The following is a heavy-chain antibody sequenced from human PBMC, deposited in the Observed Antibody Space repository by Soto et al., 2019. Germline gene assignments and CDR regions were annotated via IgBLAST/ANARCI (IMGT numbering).Heavy chain of an antibody. J-gene: IGHJ4*02. CDR3: ARDFAYFDS. V-gene: IGHV4-61*01. CDR1: GGSFKSGSYS. Sequence: QVQLQESGPGLVKPSETLSFTCTVSGGSFKSGSYSWSWIRQPPGKGLEWIGYVYHTGRTSYNPSLKSRVSISMDTSKNQFSLNLDSVTAADTAVYFCARDFAYFDSWGQGTLVTVSS. D-gene: IGHD3-3*01. CDR2: VYHTGRT.